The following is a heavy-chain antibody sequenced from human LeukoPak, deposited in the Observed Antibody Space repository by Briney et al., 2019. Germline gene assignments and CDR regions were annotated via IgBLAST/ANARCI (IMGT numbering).Heavy chain of an antibody. CDR3: ARVAEAAAFDY. D-gene: IGHD6-13*01. CDR1: GFTFSSYW. Sequence: LSGGSLRLSCAASGFTFSSYWMSWVRQAPGKGLEWVANIKQDGSEKYYVDSVKGRFTISRDNAKNSLYLQMNSLRVEDTVVYYCARVAEAAAFDYWGQGTLVTVSS. J-gene: IGHJ4*02. CDR2: IKQDGSEK. V-gene: IGHV3-7*01.